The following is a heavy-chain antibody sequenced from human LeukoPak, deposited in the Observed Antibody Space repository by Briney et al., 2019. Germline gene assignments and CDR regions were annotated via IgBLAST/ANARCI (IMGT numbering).Heavy chain of an antibody. Sequence: GGSLRPSCAASGFTFSSYAMSWVRQAPGKGLEWVSAISGSGGSTYYADSVKGRSTISRDNSKNTLYLQMNSLRAEDTAVYYCAKDRYCSGGSCYSPPMDVWGQGTTVTVSS. CDR2: ISGSGGST. D-gene: IGHD2-15*01. V-gene: IGHV3-23*01. CDR1: GFTFSSYA. J-gene: IGHJ6*02. CDR3: AKDRYCSGGSCYSPPMDV.